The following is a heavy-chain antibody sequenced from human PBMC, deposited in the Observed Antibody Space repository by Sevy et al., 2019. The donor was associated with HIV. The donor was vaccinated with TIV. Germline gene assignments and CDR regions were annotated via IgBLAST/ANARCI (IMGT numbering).Heavy chain of an antibody. J-gene: IGHJ6*02. CDR2: IKSKTDGGTT. V-gene: IGHV3-15*01. CDR3: TTDITMIVVVPNDDYGMDV. CDR1: GFTFSNAW. Sequence: GGSLRLSCAASGFTFSNAWMSWVRQAPGKGLEWVGRIKSKTDGGTTDYAAPVKGRFTISRDDSKNTLYLQMNSLKTEDTAVYYCTTDITMIVVVPNDDYGMDVWGQGTTVTVSS. D-gene: IGHD3-22*01.